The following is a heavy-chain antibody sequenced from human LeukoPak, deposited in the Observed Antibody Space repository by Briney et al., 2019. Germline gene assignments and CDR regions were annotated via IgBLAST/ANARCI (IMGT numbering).Heavy chain of an antibody. D-gene: IGHD3-16*01. V-gene: IGHV1-2*02. CDR1: GYTFTGYY. CDR3: ARALSLSYGMDV. J-gene: IGHJ6*02. CDR2: INPNSGGT. Sequence: ASVKVSCKASGYTFTGYYMHWVRQAPGQGLEWMGWINPNSGGTNYAQKFQGRVTMTRDTSISTAHMELSRLRSDDTAVYYCARALSLSYGMDVWGQGTTVTVSS.